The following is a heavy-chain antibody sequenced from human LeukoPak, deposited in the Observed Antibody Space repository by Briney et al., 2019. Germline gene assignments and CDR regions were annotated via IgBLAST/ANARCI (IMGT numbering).Heavy chain of an antibody. D-gene: IGHD3-22*01. CDR2: IYYSGST. Sequence: SETLSLTCSVSGDSFGSYYWSWIRQPPAKGLEWIGYIYYSGSTNYNPSLKSRVTISIDTSNTQLSLKLSSVTAADTAVYYCARWAYYDSSGTFDYWGQGTLVTVSS. J-gene: IGHJ4*02. CDR3: ARWAYYDSSGTFDY. V-gene: IGHV4-59*01. CDR1: GDSFGSYY.